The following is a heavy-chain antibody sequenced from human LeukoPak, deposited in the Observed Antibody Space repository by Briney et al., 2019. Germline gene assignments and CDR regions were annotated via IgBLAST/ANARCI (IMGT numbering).Heavy chain of an antibody. CDR3: AKQTTTSCYTGSDY. Sequence: GGSPRLSCVASGFTFSSYAMSWVRQAPGKGLEWVSGICSSDNSRYYADSVKGRFTISRDNSKNTLYLQMNSLRADDTAVYYCAKQTTTSCYTGSDYWGQGTLVTVSS. D-gene: IGHD2-2*02. CDR1: GFTFSSYA. CDR2: ICSSDNSR. V-gene: IGHV3-23*01. J-gene: IGHJ4*02.